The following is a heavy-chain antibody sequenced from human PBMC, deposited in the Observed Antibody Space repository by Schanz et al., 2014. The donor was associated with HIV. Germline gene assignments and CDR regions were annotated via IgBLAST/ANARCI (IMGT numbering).Heavy chain of an antibody. V-gene: IGHV3-33*01. D-gene: IGHD1-26*01. CDR2: IWFDGGNI. CDR3: ARDPVGARAAYSFDV. J-gene: IGHJ3*01. Sequence: QVQLVESWGGVVQPGKSLRLSCAASGFTFSSYAMHWVRQAPGKGLEWVAVIWFDGGNINYGDSVKGRFTISRDNSKNTLYLQMNSLRGEDTAMYYCARDPVGARAAYSFDVWGKGAMVTVSS. CDR1: GFTFSSYA.